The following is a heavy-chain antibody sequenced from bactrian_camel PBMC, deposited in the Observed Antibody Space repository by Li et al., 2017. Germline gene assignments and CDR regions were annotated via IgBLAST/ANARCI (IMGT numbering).Heavy chain of an antibody. Sequence: VQLVESGGGLVQPGGSLRLSCAASGFTFSNYDVCWVRQAPGKGLEWVSVIHRGGTITYYADSVKGRFTISRDNAKNTLYLQMNSLKTEDTAVYYCAAAKARGYYSAGYYHFQYWGQGTQVTVS. CDR2: IHRGGTIT. V-gene: IGHV3S40*01. J-gene: IGHJ4*01. CDR1: GFTFSNYD. CDR3: AAAKARGYYSAGYYHFQY. D-gene: IGHD2*01.